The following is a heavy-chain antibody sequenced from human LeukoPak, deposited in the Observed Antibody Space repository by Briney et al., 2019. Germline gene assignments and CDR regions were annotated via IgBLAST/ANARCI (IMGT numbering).Heavy chain of an antibody. J-gene: IGHJ5*02. D-gene: IGHD5-18*01. CDR3: ARDRGQQYTAMVTGYWFDP. CDR2: INSDGSST. Sequence: GGSLRLSCAASGFTFSSYWMHWVRQAPGKGLVWVSRINSDGSSTSYADSVKGRFTTSRDNAKNTLYLQMNSLRAEDTAVYYCARDRGQQYTAMVTGYWFDPWGQGTLVTVSS. V-gene: IGHV3-74*01. CDR1: GFTFSSYW.